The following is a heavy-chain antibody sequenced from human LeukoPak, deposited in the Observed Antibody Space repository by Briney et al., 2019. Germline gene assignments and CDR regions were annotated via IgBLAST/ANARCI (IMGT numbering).Heavy chain of an antibody. CDR3: ARDNPMVPYYFDY. Sequence: GASVKVSCKASGGTFSSYAISWVRQAPGQGLEWMGRIIPILGIANYAQKFQGRVTMTTDTSTSTAYMELRSLRSDDTAVYYCARDNPMVPYYFDYWGQGTLVTVSS. CDR1: GGTFSSYA. D-gene: IGHD3-10*01. V-gene: IGHV1-69*04. CDR2: IIPILGIA. J-gene: IGHJ4*02.